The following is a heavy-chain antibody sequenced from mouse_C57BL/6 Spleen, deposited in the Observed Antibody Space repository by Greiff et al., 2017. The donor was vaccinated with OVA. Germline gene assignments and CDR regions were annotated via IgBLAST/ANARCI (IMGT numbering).Heavy chain of an antibody. CDR1: GFTFSNYW. CDR2: IRSKSDNYAT. Sequence: EVQLMESGGGLVQPGGSMKLSCVASGFTFSNYWMNWVRQSPEKGLEWVAQIRSKSDNYATHYAESVKGRFTISRDDSKSSVYLQMNNIWAEDTGMYYCTDGSDYFDYWGQGTTLTVSS. J-gene: IGHJ2*01. D-gene: IGHD2-3*01. CDR3: TDGSDYFDY. V-gene: IGHV6-3*01.